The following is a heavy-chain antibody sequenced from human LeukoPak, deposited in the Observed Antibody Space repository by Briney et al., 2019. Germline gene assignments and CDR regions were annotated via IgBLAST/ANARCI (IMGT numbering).Heavy chain of an antibody. J-gene: IGHJ4*02. V-gene: IGHV4-38-2*02. Sequence: PSETLSLTRTVSGYSISSGYYWGWIRQPPGKGLEWIGSIYHSGSTYYNPSLKSRVTISVDTSKNQFSLKLSSVTAADTAVYYCARGADHNFDYWGQGTLVTVSS. CDR3: ARGADHNFDY. CDR2: IYHSGST. CDR1: GYSISSGYY. D-gene: IGHD1-14*01.